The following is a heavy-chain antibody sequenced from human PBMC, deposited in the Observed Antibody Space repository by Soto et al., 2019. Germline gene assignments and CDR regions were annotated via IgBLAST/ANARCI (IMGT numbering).Heavy chain of an antibody. CDR1: GGSISSGGYS. V-gene: IGHV4-30-2*01. D-gene: IGHD5-18*01. Sequence: PSETLSLTCAVSGGSISSGGYSWSWIRQPPGKGLEWIGYIYHSGSTYYNPSLKSRVTISVDRSKNQFSLKLSSVTAADTAVYYCARAPFYRYGNFDYWGQGTLVTVSS. J-gene: IGHJ4*02. CDR2: IYHSGST. CDR3: ARAPFYRYGNFDY.